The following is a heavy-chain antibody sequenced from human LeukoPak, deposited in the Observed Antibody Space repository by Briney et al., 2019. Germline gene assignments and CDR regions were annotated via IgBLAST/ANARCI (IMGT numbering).Heavy chain of an antibody. V-gene: IGHV3-7*03. CDR2: IKQDGSEK. CDR3: AKVPAPIVVVVAVTPSSY. CDR1: GFTFSSYW. J-gene: IGHJ4*02. D-gene: IGHD2-15*01. Sequence: TGGSLRLSCAASGFTFSSYWMSRVRQAPGKGLEWVANIKQDGSEKDYMDSVKGRFTISRDNSKNTLYLQMNSLRAEDTAVYYCAKVPAPIVVVVAVTPSSYWGQGTLVTVSS.